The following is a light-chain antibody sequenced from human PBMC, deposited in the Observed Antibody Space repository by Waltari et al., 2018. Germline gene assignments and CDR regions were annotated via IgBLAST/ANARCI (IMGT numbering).Light chain of an antibody. J-gene: IGKJ1*01. CDR3: QKYGTLPAT. CDR2: EAS. Sequence: EIVLTQSPGTLSLPPGERPTLSCRARQSVSRFLAWYQQKPGQAPRLLIYEASSRATDIPYRFSGSGSGTDFSLTISRLETEDFAMYYCQKYGTLPATFGQGTKVEIK. V-gene: IGKV3-20*01. CDR1: QSVSRF.